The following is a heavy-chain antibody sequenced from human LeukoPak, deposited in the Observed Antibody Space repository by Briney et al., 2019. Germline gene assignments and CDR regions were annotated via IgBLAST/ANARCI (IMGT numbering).Heavy chain of an antibody. CDR1: GGSFSGYY. J-gene: IGHJ2*01. CDR2: INHSGST. Sequence: SETLSLTCAVYGGSFSGYYWSWIRQPPGKGLEWIGEINHSGSTNYNPSLKSRVTISVDTSKNQFSLKLSSVTAADTAVYYCARGPYWYFDLWGRGTLVTVSS. V-gene: IGHV4-34*01. CDR3: ARGPYWYFDL.